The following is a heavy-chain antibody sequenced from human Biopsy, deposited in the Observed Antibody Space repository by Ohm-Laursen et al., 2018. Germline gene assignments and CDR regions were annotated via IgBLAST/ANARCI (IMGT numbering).Heavy chain of an antibody. J-gene: IGHJ4*02. CDR1: GYTFTGDY. CDR2: IDPKTGGT. V-gene: IGHV1-2*02. CDR3: AKDILEWSVPS. Sequence: ASVKVSCKASGYTFTGDYIHWVRQAPGQGLEWMGWIDPKTGGTEYAQKFRGRVTMTRDTSISTMYMDLSGLRSDDTAVYYCAKDILEWSVPSWGQGTLVTVSS. D-gene: IGHD3-3*01.